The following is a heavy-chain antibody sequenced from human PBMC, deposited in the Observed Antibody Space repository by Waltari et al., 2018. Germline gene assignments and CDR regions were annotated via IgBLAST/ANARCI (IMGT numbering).Heavy chain of an antibody. D-gene: IGHD6-13*01. J-gene: IGHJ6*02. CDR2: MNTNSGNT. V-gene: IGHV1-8*01. CDR3: ASPIAAAGPGYYYYYGMDV. CDR1: GYTFTSYD. Sequence: QVQLVQSGAEVKKPGASVKVSCKASGYTFTSYDINWVRQATGQGLEWMGWMNTNSGNTGYAQKCQGRVTMTRNTSISTAYMGRSSLRSEDTAVYYCASPIAAAGPGYYYYYGMDVWGQGTTVTVSS.